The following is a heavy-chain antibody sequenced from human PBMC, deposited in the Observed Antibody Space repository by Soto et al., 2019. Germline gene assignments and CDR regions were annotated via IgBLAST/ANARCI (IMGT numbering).Heavy chain of an antibody. CDR2: IYWDDDK. J-gene: IGHJ4*02. Sequence: QITLKESGPTLVKPTQTLTLTCTFSGFSLSTSGVGVGWIRQPPGKALEWLALIYWDDDKRYSPSLKSRLTNTKDTSTNQVVLTMTNMDPVDTATYYCAHMTQSGYSSSCYVPWYFDYWGQGTLVTVSS. D-gene: IGHD6-13*01. CDR1: GFSLSTSGVG. V-gene: IGHV2-5*02. CDR3: AHMTQSGYSSSCYVPWYFDY.